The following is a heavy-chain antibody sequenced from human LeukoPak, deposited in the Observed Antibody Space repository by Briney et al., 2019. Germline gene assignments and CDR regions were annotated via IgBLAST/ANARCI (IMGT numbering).Heavy chain of an antibody. CDR3: ARVSLSGYCSGASCYFDY. Sequence: PSETLSLTCTVSGDSIRNNYWSWIRQPPGKGLECIGVIHYSGSTNYNPSVKSRVTISVDTPKNQFSLKLNSVTAADTAVYFCARVSLSGYCSGASCYFDYWGHGTLVTVSS. J-gene: IGHJ4*01. V-gene: IGHV4-59*01. CDR1: GDSIRNNY. D-gene: IGHD2-15*01. CDR2: IHYSGST.